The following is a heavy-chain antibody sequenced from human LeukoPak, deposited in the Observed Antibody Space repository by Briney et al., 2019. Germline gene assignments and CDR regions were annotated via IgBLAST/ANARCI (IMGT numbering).Heavy chain of an antibody. CDR2: INHSGST. CDR1: GGSFSGYY. V-gene: IGHV4-34*01. CDR3: ARGYYYDSSGYSTIDY. Sequence: SETLSLTCAVYGGSFSGYYWSWIRQPPGEGLEWIGEINHSGSTNYNPSLKSRVTISVDTSKNQFSLKLSSVTAADTAVYYCARGYYYDSSGYSTIDYWGQGTLVTVSS. D-gene: IGHD3-22*01. J-gene: IGHJ4*02.